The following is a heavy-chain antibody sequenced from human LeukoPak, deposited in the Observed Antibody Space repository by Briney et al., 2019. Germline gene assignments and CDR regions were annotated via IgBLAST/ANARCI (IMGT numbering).Heavy chain of an antibody. CDR3: AREGGYYDSSGYYYGAFDI. Sequence: KPSETLSLTCAVYGGSFSGYYWSWIRQPPGKGLEWIGEINHSGSTNYNPSLKSRVTISVDKSKNQFSLKLSSVTAADTAVYYCAREGGYYDSSGYYYGAFDIWGQGTMVTVSS. CDR1: GGSFSGYY. V-gene: IGHV4-34*01. CDR2: INHSGST. D-gene: IGHD3-22*01. J-gene: IGHJ3*02.